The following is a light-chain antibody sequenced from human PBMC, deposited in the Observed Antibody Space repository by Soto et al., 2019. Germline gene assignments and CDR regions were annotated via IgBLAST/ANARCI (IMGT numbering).Light chain of an antibody. CDR1: ISDVGDYNY. J-gene: IGLJ1*01. V-gene: IGLV2-14*01. CDR3: SSYTSSNTYV. CDR2: EVS. Sequence: QSALTQPASVSGSPGQSITISCTGTISDVGDYNYVSWYQQHPGKAPKLVLYEVSNRPSGVSNRFSGSKSGNTASLTISGLQAEDAADYYCSSYTSSNTYVFGTGTKVTVL.